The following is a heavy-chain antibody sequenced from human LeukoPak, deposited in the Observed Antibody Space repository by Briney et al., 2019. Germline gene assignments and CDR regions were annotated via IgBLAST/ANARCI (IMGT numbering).Heavy chain of an antibody. J-gene: IGHJ6*03. CDR3: ARDSVLWFGELSIHYYMDV. D-gene: IGHD3-10*01. CDR1: GGSISSSSYY. V-gene: IGHV4-39*02. CDR2: IYYSGST. Sequence: SETLSLTCTVSGGSISSSSYYWGWIRQPPGKGLEWIGSIYYSGSTYYNPSLKSRVTISVDTSKNQFSLKLSSVTAADTAVYYCARDSVLWFGELSIHYYMDVWGKGTTVTVSS.